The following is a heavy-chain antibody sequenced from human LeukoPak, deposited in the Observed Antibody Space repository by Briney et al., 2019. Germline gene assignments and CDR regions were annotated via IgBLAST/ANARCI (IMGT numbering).Heavy chain of an antibody. Sequence: GGSLRLSCAASGFTFSSYGMHWVRQAPDKGLEWVAVISKDGSSKYYADSVKGRFTISRDNSKNTLYLQMNSLRAEDTAVYYCAKDDYGDQNAFDIWAKGQWSPSLQ. D-gene: IGHD4-17*01. CDR3: AKDDYGDQNAFDI. V-gene: IGHV3-30*18. CDR2: ISKDGSSK. J-gene: IGHJ3*02. CDR1: GFTFSSYG.